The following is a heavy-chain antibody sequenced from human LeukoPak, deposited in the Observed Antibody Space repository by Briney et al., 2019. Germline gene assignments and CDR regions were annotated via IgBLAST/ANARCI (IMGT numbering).Heavy chain of an antibody. CDR2: ITDSGGNT. CDR1: GFTFSTYA. D-gene: IGHD2-2*02. J-gene: IGHJ4*02. CDR3: ATSSDIVVVPAAITPDY. V-gene: IGHV3-23*01. Sequence: GGSLRLSCTASGFTFSTYAMSWVRQAPGKGLEWVSAITDSGGNTYYAAPVKGRFTISRDNSKNTLYLQMNSLRVEDTAVYYCATSSDIVVVPAAITPDYWGQGTLVTVSS.